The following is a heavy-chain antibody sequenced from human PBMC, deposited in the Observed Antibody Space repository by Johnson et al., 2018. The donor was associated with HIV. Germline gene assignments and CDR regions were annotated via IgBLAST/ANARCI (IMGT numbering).Heavy chain of an antibody. V-gene: IGHV3-7*03. CDR2: IKQDGSEK. J-gene: IGHJ3*02. D-gene: IGHD7-27*01. CDR1: GFTFSSYA. CDR3: ARDLGTNWGRYDAFDI. Sequence: VQLVESGGGLVQPGGSLRLSCAASGFTFSSYAMTWVRQAPGKGLEWVANIKQDGSEKYYVDSVKGRFTISRDNAKNSLYLQMNSLRAEDTAVYYCARDLGTNWGRYDAFDIWGQGTMVTVSS.